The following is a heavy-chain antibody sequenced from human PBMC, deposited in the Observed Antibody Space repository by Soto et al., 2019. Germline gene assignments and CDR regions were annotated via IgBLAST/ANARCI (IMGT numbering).Heavy chain of an antibody. CDR3: ARVGFGFPATVGNFDY. J-gene: IGHJ4*02. D-gene: IGHD1-26*01. CDR1: VGFMRNNRYS. V-gene: IGHV4-39*07. CDR2: IYYSGST. Sequence: SETRSLTCTVSVGFMRNNRYSWGWIRQPPGKGLEWIGNIYYSGSTNYNPSLKSRVTISVDTSKNQFSLKLSSVTAADTAVYYCARVGFGFPATVGNFDYSGQGTLVRVSS.